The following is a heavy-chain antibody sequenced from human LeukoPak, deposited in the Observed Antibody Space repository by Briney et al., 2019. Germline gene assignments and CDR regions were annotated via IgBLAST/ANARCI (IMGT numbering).Heavy chain of an antibody. V-gene: IGHV3-23*01. J-gene: IGHJ4*02. CDR2: ISGSGDST. Sequence: PGGSLRLSCAASGFTFSRFAMSWVRQAPGKGLEWVSGISGSGDSTYYADSVKGRFTISRDNSENTLYLQMNGLRAEDTAVYYCATYRRGYHDSSESYYFDYWGQGTLVTVSS. CDR1: GFTFSRFA. CDR3: ATYRRGYHDSSESYYFDY. D-gene: IGHD3-22*01.